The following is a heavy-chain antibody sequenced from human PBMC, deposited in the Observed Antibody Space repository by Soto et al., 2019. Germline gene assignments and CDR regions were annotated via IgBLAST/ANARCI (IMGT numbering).Heavy chain of an antibody. D-gene: IGHD6-19*01. CDR2: ISYDGSNK. CDR1: GFTFSSYA. J-gene: IGHJ3*02. V-gene: IGHV3-30-3*01. CDR3: ARASGQFSDAFDI. Sequence: QVQLVESGGGVVQPGRSLRLSCAASGFTFSSYAMHWVRQAPGKGLEWVAVISYDGSNKYYADSVKGRFTISRDNSKNTLYLQMNSLRAEDTAVYYCARASGQFSDAFDIWGQGTMVTVSS.